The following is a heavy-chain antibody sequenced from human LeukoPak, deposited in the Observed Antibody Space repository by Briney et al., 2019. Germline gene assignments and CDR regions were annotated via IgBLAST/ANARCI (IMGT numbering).Heavy chain of an antibody. V-gene: IGHV3-30*02. J-gene: IGHJ3*02. Sequence: GGSLRLSCAASGFTFSSYAMSWVRQAPGKGLEWVAFIRYDGSNKYYADSVKGRFTISRDNSKNTLYLQMNSLRAEDTAVYYCAKEYQGAFDIWGQGTMVTVSS. CDR2: IRYDGSNK. CDR1: GFTFSSYA. CDR3: AKEYQGAFDI. D-gene: IGHD2-2*01.